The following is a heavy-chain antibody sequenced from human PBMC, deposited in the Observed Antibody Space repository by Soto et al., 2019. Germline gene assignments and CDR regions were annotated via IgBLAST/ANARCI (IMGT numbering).Heavy chain of an antibody. CDR3: ARGRDLPEDYYYGMDV. CDR2: MNPNSGNT. V-gene: IGHV1-8*01. J-gene: IGHJ6*02. Sequence: ASVKVSCKASGYTFTSYDINWVRQATGQGLEWMGWMNPNSGNTGYAQKFQGRVTMTRNTSISTAYMELSSLRSEDTAVYYCARGRDLPEDYYYGMDVWGQGTTVTVS. CDR1: GYTFTSYD.